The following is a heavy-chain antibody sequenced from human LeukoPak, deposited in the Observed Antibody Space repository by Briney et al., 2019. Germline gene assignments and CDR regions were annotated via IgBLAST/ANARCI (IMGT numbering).Heavy chain of an antibody. Sequence: PGGSLRLSCVASGFTFSSNAINWVRQAPGKGLEWVSAISERGESTHYAHSVKGRFTISRDNSKNTAYLQMNSLRAEDTAVYYCAKGSGVQVWSSLDYWGQGTLVTVSS. CDR3: AKGSGVQVWSSLDY. V-gene: IGHV3-23*01. CDR1: GFTFSSNA. CDR2: ISERGEST. J-gene: IGHJ4*02. D-gene: IGHD1-1*01.